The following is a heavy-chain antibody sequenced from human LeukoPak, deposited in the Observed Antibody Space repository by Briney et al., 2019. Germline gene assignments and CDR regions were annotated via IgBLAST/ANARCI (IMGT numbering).Heavy chain of an antibody. CDR1: GGSISRYY. Sequence: SETLSLTCTVSGGSISRYYWSWIRQPPGMGLELIGYIYYSGSTNYNPSLKSRVTISVDTSKNQFSLKLSSVTAADTAVYYCARRPYYYDSSGYYYQYFDYWGQGTLVTVSS. CDR2: IYYSGST. V-gene: IGHV4-59*01. D-gene: IGHD3-22*01. J-gene: IGHJ4*02. CDR3: ARRPYYYDSSGYYYQYFDY.